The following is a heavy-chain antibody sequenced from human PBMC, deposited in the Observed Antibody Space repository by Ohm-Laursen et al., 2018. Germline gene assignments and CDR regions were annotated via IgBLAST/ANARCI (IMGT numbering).Heavy chain of an antibody. J-gene: IGHJ3*02. CDR1: GFTFSSYA. D-gene: IGHD2-21*01. V-gene: IGHV3-23*03. CDR3: VWTSHI. CDR2: IYSGGST. Sequence: SLRLSCAASGFTFSSYAMSWVRQAPGKGLEWVSVIYSGGSTYYADSVKGRFTISKDNSKNTLYLQMNRLRAEDTAVYYCVWTSHIWGQGTMVTVSS.